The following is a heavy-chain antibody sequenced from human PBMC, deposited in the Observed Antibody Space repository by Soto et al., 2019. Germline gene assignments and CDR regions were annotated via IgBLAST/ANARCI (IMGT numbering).Heavy chain of an antibody. CDR3: ATEIDWLHAFDF. V-gene: IGHV3-33*01. D-gene: IGHD3-9*01. CDR2: IWHDGSNT. J-gene: IGHJ3*01. CDR1: GFTFSTYG. Sequence: QVRPVEFGGGVVQPGNSLRLSCAASGFTFSTYGMHWVRQAPGKGLEWVAHIWHDGSNTYYIDSVKGRFTISRDNSKNTLYLQMNSLRAEDTAVYYCATEIDWLHAFDFWGQGTMVTVSS.